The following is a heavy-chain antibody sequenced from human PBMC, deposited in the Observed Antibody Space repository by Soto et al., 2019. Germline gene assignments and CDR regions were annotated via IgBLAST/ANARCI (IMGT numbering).Heavy chain of an antibody. D-gene: IGHD2-15*01. Sequence: EVQLVESGGGLVQPGGSLRLSCAASGFTFSSYSMNWVRQAPGKGLEWVSYISSSSSTIYYADSVKGRFTISRDNAKNSLYLQMNSLRAEDTAVYYCARGGGCSGGSCNFDYWGQGTLVTGSS. V-gene: IGHV3-48*01. J-gene: IGHJ4*02. CDR2: ISSSSSTI. CDR3: ARGGGCSGGSCNFDY. CDR1: GFTFSSYS.